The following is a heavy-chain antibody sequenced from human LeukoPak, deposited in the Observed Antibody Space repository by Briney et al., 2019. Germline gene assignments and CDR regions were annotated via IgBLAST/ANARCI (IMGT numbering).Heavy chain of an antibody. D-gene: IGHD3-9*01. CDR3: VKDLKAGGILTD. J-gene: IGHJ4*02. CDR2: ISWNNGDI. Sequence: SLRLSCAASGFKFDEYGMHWVRQAPGKGLEWVSGISWNNGDIGYADSVKGRFTISRDNAKNFLFLQMNSLRPEDTALYYCVKDLKAGGILTDWGQGTLVTVSS. V-gene: IGHV3-9*01. CDR1: GFKFDEYG.